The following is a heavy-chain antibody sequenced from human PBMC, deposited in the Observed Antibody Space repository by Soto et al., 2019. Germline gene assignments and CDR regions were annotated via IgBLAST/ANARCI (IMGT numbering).Heavy chain of an antibody. CDR3: ARDPREKYGVEV. Sequence: GGSLRLSCAVSGLIVSNNYMSWVRQAPGKGLEWVSVIYISGRTHYADSVKGRFTISRDNSKNTLYLQMNSLRVEDTAVYYCARDPREKYGVEVWGQGNTVTVSS. CDR2: IYISGRT. J-gene: IGHJ6*02. V-gene: IGHV3-53*01. CDR1: GLIVSNNY.